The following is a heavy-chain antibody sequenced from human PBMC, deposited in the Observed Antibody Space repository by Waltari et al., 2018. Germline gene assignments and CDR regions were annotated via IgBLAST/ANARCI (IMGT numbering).Heavy chain of an antibody. CDR2: INHSGRT. V-gene: IGHV4-34*01. Sequence: QVQLQQWGAGLLKPSETLSLTCVVSGGSFSGYYWSWIRQPPGKGLEWIGEINHSGRTNYNPSLKSRVTISRDTSKIQFSLKLRSVTVADTAVYYCARANTIFGVIRTWYYMDVWGKGTPVTVSS. CDR1: GGSFSGYY. CDR3: ARANTIFGVIRTWYYMDV. D-gene: IGHD3-3*01. J-gene: IGHJ6*03.